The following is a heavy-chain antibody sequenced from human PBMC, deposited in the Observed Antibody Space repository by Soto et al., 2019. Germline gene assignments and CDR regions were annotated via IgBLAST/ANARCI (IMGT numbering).Heavy chain of an antibody. J-gene: IGHJ4*02. V-gene: IGHV4-31*03. D-gene: IGHD1-26*01. CDR3: ASAPFWDQNKYFDY. Sequence: SETLSLTCTVSGGSISSGGYYWSWIRQHPGKGLEWIGYIYYSGSTYYNPSLKSRVTISVDTSKNQFSLKLSSVTAADTAVYYCASAPFWDQNKYFDYWGQGTLVTVSS. CDR2: IYYSGST. CDR1: GGSISSGGYY.